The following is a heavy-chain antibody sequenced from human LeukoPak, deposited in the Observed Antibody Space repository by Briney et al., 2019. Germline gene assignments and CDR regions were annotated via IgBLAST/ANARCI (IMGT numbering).Heavy chain of an antibody. CDR1: GGSISSYY. D-gene: IGHD5-12*01. CDR2: IYYSGST. J-gene: IGHJ4*02. CDR3: ARGGGYASPIGY. Sequence: PSETLSLTCTVSGGSISSYYWSWIRQPPGKGLGWIGYIYYSGSTNYNPSLKSRVTISVDTSKNQFSLKLSSVTAADTAVYYCARGGGYASPIGYWGQGALVTVSS. V-gene: IGHV4-59*01.